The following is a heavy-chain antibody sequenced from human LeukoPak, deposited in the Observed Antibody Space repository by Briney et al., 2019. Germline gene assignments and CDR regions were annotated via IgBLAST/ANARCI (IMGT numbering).Heavy chain of an antibody. V-gene: IGHV3-23*01. J-gene: IGHJ4*02. D-gene: IGHD5-12*01. Sequence: GGSLRLSCVVSGFSFNNYAMNWVRQAPGKGLEWVSLIIGSSGTTFYADSVKGRFTISRYKSKSTLYLQMNSLRAEDTAVYYCAKGAYDYIEIAYFDYWGQGSLVTVSS. CDR1: GFSFNNYA. CDR2: IIGSSGTT. CDR3: AKGAYDYIEIAYFDY.